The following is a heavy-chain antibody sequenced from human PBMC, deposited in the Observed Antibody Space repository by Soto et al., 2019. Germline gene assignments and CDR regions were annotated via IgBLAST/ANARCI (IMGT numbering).Heavy chain of an antibody. V-gene: IGHV3-23*01. CDR3: AKDVHYDIVTGIEYFDH. D-gene: IGHD3-9*01. CDR1: GFTFSSYA. CDR2: ISGTGRVT. J-gene: IGHJ1*01. Sequence: EVQLLEAGGGLVQPGGSLKISCAVSGFTFSSYAMSWVRQAPGKGLEWFSGISGTGRVTNYAESVKGRFTISRDNPKNTLYLEMKSLRVEDTAVYYCAKDVHYDIVTGIEYFDHWGQGTLVTVSS.